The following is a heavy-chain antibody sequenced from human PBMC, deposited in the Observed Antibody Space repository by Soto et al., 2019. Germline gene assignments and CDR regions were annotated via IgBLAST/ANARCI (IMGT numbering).Heavy chain of an antibody. CDR3: AKDYFWTGYRGPMDV. V-gene: IGHV3-30*18. CDR1: GFMFSRFG. CDR2: ISFDGSNE. J-gene: IGHJ6*02. D-gene: IGHD3-3*01. Sequence: GGSLRLSCAASGFMFSRFGMHWVRQAPGKGLEWVAVISFDGSNEHYVDSVKGRFTITRDNSKNTLYLQMNSLRAEDTAMYYCAKDYFWTGYRGPMDVWGQGTTVTVSS.